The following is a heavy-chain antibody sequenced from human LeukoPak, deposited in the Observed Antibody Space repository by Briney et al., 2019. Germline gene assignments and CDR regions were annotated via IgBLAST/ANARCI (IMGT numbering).Heavy chain of an antibody. V-gene: IGHV4-39*01. Sequence: SDTLSPTRSLSGRSISSSSYYWGWIRQPPGKGLEGSGSIFYSGGTYYTPSLKTRVTITVDTSKTQFSLSLSSVSAADSAVYYCARLYYDSSGYYQICYFDYWGQGTLVTVSS. J-gene: IGHJ4*02. CDR3: ARLYYDSSGYYQICYFDY. CDR2: IFYSGGT. D-gene: IGHD3-22*01. CDR1: GRSISSSSYY.